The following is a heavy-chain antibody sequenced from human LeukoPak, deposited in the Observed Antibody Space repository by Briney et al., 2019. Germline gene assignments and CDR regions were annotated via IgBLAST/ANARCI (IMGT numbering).Heavy chain of an antibody. D-gene: IGHD6-13*01. V-gene: IGHV4-4*02. CDR2: IYHSGST. CDR3: ASAEPRGIIWYPY. CDR1: GASISSNNW. J-gene: IGHJ4*02. Sequence: SGTLSLTCAVSGASISSNNWWWSWVRQPPGKGLEWIGEIYHSGSTNYNPSLKSRVTISVDKSKNQFSLKLSSVTAADTAVYYCASAEPRGIIWYPYWGQGTLVTVSS.